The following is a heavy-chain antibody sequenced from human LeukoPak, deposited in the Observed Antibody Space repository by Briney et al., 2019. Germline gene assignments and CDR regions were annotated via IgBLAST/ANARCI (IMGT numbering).Heavy chain of an antibody. D-gene: IGHD3-22*01. V-gene: IGHV4-39*07. CDR2: IYYSGST. CDR3: ARRANYYDSSGRPFPFDY. CDR1: GGSVSSSDYY. J-gene: IGHJ4*02. Sequence: SETLSLTCTVSGGSVSSSDYYWGWIRQPPGKGLEWIGTIYYSGSTYYNPSLKSRVTISVDTSKNQFSLKLSSVTAADTAVYYYARRANYYDSSGRPFPFDYWGQGSLVTVSS.